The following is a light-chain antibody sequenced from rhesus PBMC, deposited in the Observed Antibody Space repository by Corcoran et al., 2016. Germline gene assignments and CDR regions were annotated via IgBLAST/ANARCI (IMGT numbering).Light chain of an antibody. CDR2: EAS. Sequence: DIQMTQSPSSLSASVGDRVTITCRASQGITNDLAWYQQKPGETPKLLSYEASSLQSGIPSRFSGSGSGTDVTLTISSLPPEDFASYYWQHYSSTPYSFGQRTKVEIK. CDR1: QGITND. V-gene: IGKV1-22*01. CDR3: QHYSSTPYS. J-gene: IGKJ2*01.